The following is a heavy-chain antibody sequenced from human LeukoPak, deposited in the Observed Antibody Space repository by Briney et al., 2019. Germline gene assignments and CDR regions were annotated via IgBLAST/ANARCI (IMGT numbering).Heavy chain of an antibody. CDR3: ARTKEMASISYFDS. V-gene: IGHV3-48*04. CDR2: IDSSGSNI. J-gene: IGHJ4*02. CDR1: GFTFSSHS. Sequence: GGSLRLSCAASGFTFSSHSMNWVRQAPGKGLEWVSYIDSSGSNIHYADSVKGRFTISRDNAKNSLYLQMNSLRAEDTAVYYCARTKEMASISYFDSWGQGTLVTVSS. D-gene: IGHD5-24*01.